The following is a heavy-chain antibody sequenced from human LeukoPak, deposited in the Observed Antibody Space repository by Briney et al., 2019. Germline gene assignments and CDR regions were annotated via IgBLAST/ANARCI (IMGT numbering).Heavy chain of an antibody. CDR1: GFTFSSYA. V-gene: IGHV3-23*01. Sequence: GGSLRLSCAASGFTFSSYAMSWVRQAPGKGLEWVSAISGSGGSTYYADSVKGRFTISRDNSKNTLYLQMNSLRAEDTAVYYCAKDRSPYCSSTSCFYYFDYWGQGTLVTVSS. CDR2: ISGSGGST. D-gene: IGHD2-2*01. J-gene: IGHJ4*02. CDR3: AKDRSPYCSSTSCFYYFDY.